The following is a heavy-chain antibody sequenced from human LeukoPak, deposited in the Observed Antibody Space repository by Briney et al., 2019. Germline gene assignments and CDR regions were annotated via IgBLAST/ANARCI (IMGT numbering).Heavy chain of an antibody. CDR3: AKAKYSNSWDYFDF. Sequence: GGSLRLSCAASGFTFSSYAMNWVRQAPGKGLEWVSAVSGSGGTTNYADSGKGRLNISIDNSKNTLYLYMIRLRAEDTAVYYCAKAKYSNSWDYFDFWGQGSLVTVSS. D-gene: IGHD6-6*01. CDR2: VSGSGGTT. J-gene: IGHJ4*02. V-gene: IGHV3-23*01. CDR1: GFTFSSYA.